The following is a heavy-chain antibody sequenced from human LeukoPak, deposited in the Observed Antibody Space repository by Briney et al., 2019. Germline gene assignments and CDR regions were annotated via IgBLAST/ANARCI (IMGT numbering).Heavy chain of an antibody. D-gene: IGHD3-10*01. V-gene: IGHV3-30*02. CDR3: AKPPGRLWFGESGY. CDR2: IRYDGSNK. J-gene: IGHJ4*02. Sequence: GGSLRLSCAASGFTFSSYGMHWVRQAPGKGLEWVAFIRYDGSNKYYADSVKGRFTISRDNSKNTLYLQMNSLRAEDTAVYYCAKPPGRLWFGESGYWGQGTLVTVSS. CDR1: GFTFSSYG.